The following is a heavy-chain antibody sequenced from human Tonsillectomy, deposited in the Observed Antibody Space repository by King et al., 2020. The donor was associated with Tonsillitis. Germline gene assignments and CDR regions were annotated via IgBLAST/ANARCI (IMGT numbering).Heavy chain of an antibody. Sequence: QLVQSGAEVKKPGSSVTVSCQASGGTFSSDAISWVRQAPGQGLEWMGGILPIFWTTNYAQKFQDRVTITADESTSTVSMELGGLRSEDTAMYYCAKGRSAGYDYWGPGTLVTVSS. CDR2: ILPIFWTT. CDR1: GGTFSSDA. V-gene: IGHV1-69*12. J-gene: IGHJ4*02. D-gene: IGHD1-26*01. CDR3: AKGRSAGYDY.